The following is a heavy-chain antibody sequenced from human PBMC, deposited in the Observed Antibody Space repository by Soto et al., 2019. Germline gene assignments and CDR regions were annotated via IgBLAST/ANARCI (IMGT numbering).Heavy chain of an antibody. V-gene: IGHV6-1*01. J-gene: IGHJ5*01. CDR3: VRVVGNSCLDS. D-gene: IGHD2-2*01. CDR2: TYYRAKWYI. Sequence: QVQLQQSGPGLVKTSQTLSLTCAISGDSVSSNDATWDWIRQSPSRGLEWLGRTYYRAKWYIDSAVSLESRITLYPDPPTNLLSLQLKSMHPDDTAVYYCVRVVGNSCLDSWGPGTLVTVSS. CDR1: GDSVSSNDAT.